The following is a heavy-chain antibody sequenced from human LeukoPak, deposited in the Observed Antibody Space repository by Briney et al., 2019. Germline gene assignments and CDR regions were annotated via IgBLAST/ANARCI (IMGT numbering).Heavy chain of an antibody. CDR1: GGSISSYY. CDR3: ASGTKYGYYYYYYMDV. CDR2: INHSGST. Sequence: PSETLSLTCTVSGGSISSYYWSWIRQPPGKGLEWIGEINHSGSTNYNPSLKSRVTISVDTSKNQFSLKLSSVTAADTAVYYCASGTKYGYYYYYYMDVWGKGTTVTVSS. J-gene: IGHJ6*03. D-gene: IGHD4-17*01. V-gene: IGHV4-34*01.